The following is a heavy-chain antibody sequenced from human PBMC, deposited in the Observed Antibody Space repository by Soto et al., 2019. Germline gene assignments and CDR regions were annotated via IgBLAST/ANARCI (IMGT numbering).Heavy chain of an antibody. Sequence: SVKVSCKASGGTFSSYAISWVRQAPGQGLEWMGGSIPIFGTANYAQKFQGRVTITADESTSTAYMELSSLRSEDTAVYYCATSLGIAVAGNYYYYGMDVWGQGTTVTVSS. CDR3: ATSLGIAVAGNYYYYGMDV. CDR2: SIPIFGTA. J-gene: IGHJ6*02. V-gene: IGHV1-69*13. D-gene: IGHD6-19*01. CDR1: GGTFSSYA.